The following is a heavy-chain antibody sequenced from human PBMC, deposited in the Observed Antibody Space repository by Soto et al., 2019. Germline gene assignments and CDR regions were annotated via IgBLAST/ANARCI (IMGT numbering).Heavy chain of an antibody. J-gene: IGHJ6*02. CDR1: GGSISSSSYY. CDR2: IYYSGST. CDR3: FGGYYSYYGMDV. D-gene: IGHD3-3*01. Sequence: SETLSLTCTVSGGSISSSSYYWGWIRQPPGKGLEWIGSIYYSGSTYYNPSLKSRVTISVDTSKNQFSLKLSSVTAADTAVYYCFGGYYSYYGMDVWGQGTTVTVSS. V-gene: IGHV4-39*01.